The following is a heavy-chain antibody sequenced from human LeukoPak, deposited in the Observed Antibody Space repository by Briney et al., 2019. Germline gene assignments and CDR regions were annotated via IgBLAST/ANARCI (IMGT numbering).Heavy chain of an antibody. CDR1: GDSIGSTTTYY. CDR2: VNYRGTP. Sequence: PSETLSLTCTVSGDSIGSTTTYYWGWIRQPPGKGLEWIGNVNYRGTPHYNPSLTSRATMSLDTSKNHFSLKLTSVTAADTAIYYCARALSGYGSGKGYFDSWGQGTLVTVPS. J-gene: IGHJ4*02. V-gene: IGHV4-39*07. CDR3: ARALSGYGSGKGYFDS. D-gene: IGHD3-10*01.